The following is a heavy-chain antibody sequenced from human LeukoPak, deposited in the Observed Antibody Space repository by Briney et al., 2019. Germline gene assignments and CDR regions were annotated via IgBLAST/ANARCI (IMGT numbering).Heavy chain of an antibody. CDR2: VSAYNGNT. Sequence: ASVKVSCKASGYTFTSYVISWVRQAPGQGLEWMGWVSAYNGNTNYAQKLQGRVTMTTDTSTSTAYMELRSLRSDDTAVYYCAREVRIVVVIGQSGYYYGMDVWGQGTTVTVSS. CDR3: AREVRIVVVIGQSGYYYGMDV. J-gene: IGHJ6*02. CDR1: GYTFTSYV. V-gene: IGHV1-18*01. D-gene: IGHD3-22*01.